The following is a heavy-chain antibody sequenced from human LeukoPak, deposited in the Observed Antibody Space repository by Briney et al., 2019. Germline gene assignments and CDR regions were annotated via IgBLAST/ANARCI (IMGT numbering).Heavy chain of an antibody. J-gene: IGHJ6*02. Sequence: ASVKVSCKASGYTFTDYYMHWVRQAPRQGLGWMGWINPNSGGTNYARKFQGRVTMTRDTSISTAYMELSRLRSDDTAVYYCARDSRFLEWSIIYGMDVWGQGTTVTVSS. CDR2: INPNSGGT. CDR1: GYTFTDYY. V-gene: IGHV1-2*02. D-gene: IGHD3-3*01. CDR3: ARDSRFLEWSIIYGMDV.